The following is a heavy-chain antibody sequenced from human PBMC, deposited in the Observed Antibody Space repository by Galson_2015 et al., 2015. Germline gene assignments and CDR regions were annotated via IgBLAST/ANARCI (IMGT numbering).Heavy chain of an antibody. V-gene: IGHV1-8*01. Sequence: SCKASGYTFTSYDINWVRQATGQGLEWMGWMNPNSGNTGYAQKFQGRVTMTRNTSISTAYMELSSLRSEDTAVYYCARGERQLVSPLGYWGQGTLVTVSS. CDR3: ARGERQLVSPLGY. J-gene: IGHJ4*02. CDR2: MNPNSGNT. CDR1: GYTFTSYD. D-gene: IGHD6-13*01.